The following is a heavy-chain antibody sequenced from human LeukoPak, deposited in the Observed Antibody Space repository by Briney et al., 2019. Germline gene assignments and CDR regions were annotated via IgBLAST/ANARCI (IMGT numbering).Heavy chain of an antibody. CDR3: ASQWELLRHFDY. J-gene: IGHJ4*02. CDR2: ISYDGSDK. CDR1: GFTFSVYA. V-gene: IGHV3-30*04. D-gene: IGHD1-26*01. Sequence: PGGSLRLSCAASGFTFSVYAMHWVRQAPGKGLEWVAVISYDGSDKYYADSMRGRFTISRDNSKNTLYLQMNNLRAEDTAVYYCASQWELLRHFDYWGQGTLVTVSS.